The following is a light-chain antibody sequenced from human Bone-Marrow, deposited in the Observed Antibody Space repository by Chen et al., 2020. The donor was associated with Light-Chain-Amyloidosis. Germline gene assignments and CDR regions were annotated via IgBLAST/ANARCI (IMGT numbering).Light chain of an antibody. J-gene: IGKJ4*01. CDR3: MQGLQTPLT. V-gene: IGKV2-28*01. Sequence: DIVMTQSPVSLPVTPGEPASISCKSSQSLLNSNGYNFLDWYLQKPGQSPQLLIFLGSNRASGVPDRFSGSGSGTDFTLKISRVEAEDVGMYFCMQGLQTPLTLGGGTKVGIK. CDR2: LGS. CDR1: QSLLNSNGYNF.